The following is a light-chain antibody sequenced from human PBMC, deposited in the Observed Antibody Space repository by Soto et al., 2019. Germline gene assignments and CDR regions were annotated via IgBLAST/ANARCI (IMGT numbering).Light chain of an antibody. J-gene: IGKJ1*01. Sequence: DIQMTQSPSSLSASVGDRVTITCRASQHISSNLNWYQQKPGKAPKLLIYAASSLQSGVPSRFSGGGSGTDFTLTISSLQPEDFAAYYCQQSYSTLWTFGQGTKAEIE. CDR2: AAS. CDR1: QHISSN. V-gene: IGKV1-39*01. CDR3: QQSYSTLWT.